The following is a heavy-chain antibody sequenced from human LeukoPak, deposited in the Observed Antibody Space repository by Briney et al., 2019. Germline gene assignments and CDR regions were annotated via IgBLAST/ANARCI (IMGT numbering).Heavy chain of an antibody. V-gene: IGHV3-43*02. D-gene: IGHD2-8*01. CDR1: GFTFADYA. CDR2: ISGDGGST. J-gene: IGHJ6*02. Sequence: GGSLRLFCAASGFTFADYAMHWVRQAPGKGLEWVSLISGDGGSTYYADSVKGRFTISRDNSKNSLYLQMNSLRTEDTALYYCAKDGAKWCMLYCVDYYYGRDVWGQGTTVTVSS. CDR3: AKDGAKWCMLYCVDYYYGRDV.